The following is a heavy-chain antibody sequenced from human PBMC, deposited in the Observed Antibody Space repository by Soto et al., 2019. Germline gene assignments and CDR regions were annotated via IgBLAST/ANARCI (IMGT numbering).Heavy chain of an antibody. J-gene: IGHJ6*02. Sequence: GASVEVSCKASGYKLGACSTYWVRQALRRGLYTAGLMDPIPVGTNSEERLRDRLTMTRDTSIITAYMELRRLRSDDTALYFSARGRDAASQFSTPHGMDVWGQGTTVTVSS. CDR3: ARGRDAASQFSTPHGMDV. V-gene: IGHV1-2*02. D-gene: IGHD6-25*01. CDR2: MDPIPVGT. CDR1: GYKLGACS.